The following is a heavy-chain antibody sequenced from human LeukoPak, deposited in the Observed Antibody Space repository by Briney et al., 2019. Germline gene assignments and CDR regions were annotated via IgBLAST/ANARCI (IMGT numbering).Heavy chain of an antibody. CDR1: GGTFSSHA. D-gene: IGHD2-2*01. V-gene: IGHV1-69*06. J-gene: IGHJ6*03. CDR2: IIPIFGTA. CDR3: ARAGIVVVPAAIAHYYYYYMDV. Sequence: ASVKVSCKASGGTFSSHAISWVRQAPGQGLEWMGGIIPIFGTANYAQKFQGRVTITADKSTSTAYMELSSLRSEDTAVYYCARAGIVVVPAAIAHYYYYYMDVWGKGTTVTVSS.